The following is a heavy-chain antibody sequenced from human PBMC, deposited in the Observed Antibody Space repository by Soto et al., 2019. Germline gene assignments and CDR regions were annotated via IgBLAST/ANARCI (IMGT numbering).Heavy chain of an antibody. V-gene: IGHV1-69*02. D-gene: IGHD2-8*02. CDR3: ASHFTGVLVLGTSPPGGDNFGWDV. Sequence: QVQLVQSGAEVKKPGSSVKVSCKASGGTFSRYTFTWVRQAPGQGLEWMGRIIPIVDIPNYAQKFQGRVTITADKYTSTAYMELSRLTSDDTAVYYCASHFTGVLVLGTSPPGGDNFGWDVWGQGTTVSVS. J-gene: IGHJ6*02. CDR1: GGTFSRYT. CDR2: IIPIVDIP.